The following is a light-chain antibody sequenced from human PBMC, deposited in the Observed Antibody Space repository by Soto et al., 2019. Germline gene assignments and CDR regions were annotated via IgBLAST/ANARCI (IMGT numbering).Light chain of an antibody. J-gene: IGLJ2*01. CDR1: SSDVGSYNY. CDR3: SSYTTNSNVV. CDR2: EVS. V-gene: IGLV2-14*01. Sequence: QSALTQPASVSGSPGQSITISCTGTSSDVGSYNYVSWYQQHPGKAPKLMIYEVSNRPSGVSNRFSDSKSGNTAFLTSSGLQAEDEADYYCSSYTTNSNVVFGGGTKLTVL.